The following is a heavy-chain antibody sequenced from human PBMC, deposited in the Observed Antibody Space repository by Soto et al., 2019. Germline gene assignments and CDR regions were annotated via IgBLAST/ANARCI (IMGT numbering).Heavy chain of an antibody. D-gene: IGHD2-15*01. CDR1: GYTFTGYY. CDR2: INPNSGET. V-gene: IGHV1-2*02. CDR3: ATVYCSGGSCRHYFDY. Sequence: GASVKVSCKASGYTFTGYYMHWVRQAPGQGLEWMGGINPNSGETNYAQKFQGRVTMTRDTSTSTAYMELSSLRSEDTAVYYCATVYCSGGSCRHYFDYWGQGTLVTVSS. J-gene: IGHJ4*02.